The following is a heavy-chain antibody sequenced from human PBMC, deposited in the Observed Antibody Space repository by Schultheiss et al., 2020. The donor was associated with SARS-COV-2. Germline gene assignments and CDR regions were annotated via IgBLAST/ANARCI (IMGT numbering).Heavy chain of an antibody. Sequence: SVKVSCKASGGTFSSYAISCVRQAPGQGLEWMGGIIPIFGTANYAQKFQGRVTITADESTSTAYMELSSLRSEDTAVYYCARDRYDFWSGYVSYWYFDLWGRGTLVTVSS. V-gene: IGHV1-69*13. D-gene: IGHD3-3*01. CDR1: GGTFSSYA. CDR2: IIPIFGTA. CDR3: ARDRYDFWSGYVSYWYFDL. J-gene: IGHJ2*01.